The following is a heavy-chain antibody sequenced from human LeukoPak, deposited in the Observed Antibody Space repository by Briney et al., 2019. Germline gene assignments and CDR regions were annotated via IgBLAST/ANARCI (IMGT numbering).Heavy chain of an antibody. J-gene: IGHJ5*02. D-gene: IGHD5-12*01. Sequence: SETLSLTCAVYGGSFSGYYWSWIRQPPGKGLEWIGEINHSGSTYYNPSLKSRVTISVDTSKNQFSLKLTSVTAADTAVYYCARVDVVADWFDPWGQGTLVTVSS. CDR1: GGSFSGYY. CDR3: ARVDVVADWFDP. V-gene: IGHV4-34*01. CDR2: INHSGST.